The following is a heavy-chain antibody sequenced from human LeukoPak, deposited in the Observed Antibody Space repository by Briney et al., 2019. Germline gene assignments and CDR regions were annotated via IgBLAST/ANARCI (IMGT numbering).Heavy chain of an antibody. J-gene: IGHJ4*02. V-gene: IGHV3-30*03. D-gene: IGHD1-26*01. CDR3: AGGYYAGY. CDR1: GFTFSSYG. CDR2: IPYDGSNK. Sequence: GGSLRLSCAASGFTFSSYGMHWVRQAPGKGLEWVAVIPYDGSNKYYADSVKGRFTISRDNSKNSLYLQMDSLRAEDTALYYCAGGYYAGYWGQGTQVTVSS.